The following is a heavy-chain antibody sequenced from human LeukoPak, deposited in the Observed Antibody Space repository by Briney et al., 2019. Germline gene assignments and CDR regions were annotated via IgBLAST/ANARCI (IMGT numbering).Heavy chain of an antibody. J-gene: IGHJ4*02. CDR1: GGTFSSYA. CDR2: IIPIFGTA. V-gene: IGHV1-69*05. CDR3: AMGGCSGGSCYRKYFDY. Sequence: SVKVSCKASGGTFSSYAISWVRQAPGQGLEWMGRIIPIFGTANYAQKFQGRVTITTDESTSTAYMELSSLRSEDTTVYYCAMGGCSGGSCYRKYFDYWGQGTLVTVSS. D-gene: IGHD2-15*01.